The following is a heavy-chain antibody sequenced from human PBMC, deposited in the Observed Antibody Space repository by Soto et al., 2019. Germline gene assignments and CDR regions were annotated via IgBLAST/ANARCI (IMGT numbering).Heavy chain of an antibody. D-gene: IGHD2-2*01. CDR2: ISAYNGNT. J-gene: IGHJ4*02. V-gene: IGHV1-18*01. CDR1: GYTFTSYG. Sequence: GASVKVSCKASGYTFTSYGISWVRQAPGQGLEWMGWISAYNGNTNYAQRLQGRVTMTTDTSTSTAYMELRSLRSDDTAVYYCARGHDCSSTSCYDPYFDYWGQGTLVTVSS. CDR3: ARGHDCSSTSCYDPYFDY.